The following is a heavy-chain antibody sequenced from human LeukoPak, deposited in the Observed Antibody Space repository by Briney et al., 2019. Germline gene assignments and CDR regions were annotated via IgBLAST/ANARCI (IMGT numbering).Heavy chain of an antibody. CDR3: ARMEVRGVIRNLDY. J-gene: IGHJ4*02. Sequence: GGSLRLSCAASGFTFSSYWMHWVRQTPGKGLVWVSRIKINGTSTNYPYSVKGRFTIARDNTKRTLYLQMNSLRAEDTAVYYCARMEVRGVIRNLDYWGQGTLVTVSS. D-gene: IGHD3-10*01. CDR1: GFTFSSYW. V-gene: IGHV3-74*01. CDR2: IKINGTST.